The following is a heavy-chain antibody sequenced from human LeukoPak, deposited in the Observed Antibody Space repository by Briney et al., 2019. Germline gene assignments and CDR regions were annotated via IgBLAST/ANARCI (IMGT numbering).Heavy chain of an antibody. CDR1: GFTFSSYW. J-gene: IGHJ4*02. CDR2: IKQDGSEK. CDR3: ARSGGRTTVTTFAD. V-gene: IGHV3-7*01. D-gene: IGHD4-17*01. Sequence: GGSLRLSCAASGFTFSSYWMSWVRQAPGKGLEWVAKIKQDGSEKYYVDSVKGRFTISRDNAKNSLSLQMSSLRAEDTAVYYCARSGGRTTVTTFADWGQGILVTVSS.